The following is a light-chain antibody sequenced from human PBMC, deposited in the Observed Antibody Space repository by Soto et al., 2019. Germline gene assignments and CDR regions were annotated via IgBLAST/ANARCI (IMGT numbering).Light chain of an antibody. CDR1: SSNIGSNA. CDR2: RDS. Sequence: QSVLTQPPSASGTPGQRVTISCSGSSSNIGSNAVDWYQHFPGTAPEVLIYRDSQRPSGVPDRFSGSKSGTSASLAISGLQSEDEADYYCAAWDDSLNGVLFGGGTKLTVL. V-gene: IGLV1-44*01. CDR3: AAWDDSLNGVL. J-gene: IGLJ2*01.